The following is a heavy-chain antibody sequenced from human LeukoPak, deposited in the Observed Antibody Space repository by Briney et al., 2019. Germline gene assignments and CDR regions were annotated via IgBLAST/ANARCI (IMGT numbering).Heavy chain of an antibody. CDR3: ARGRRPIYDSSGYYYVYFDY. V-gene: IGHV1-8*01. CDR1: GYTFTSYD. J-gene: IGHJ4*02. D-gene: IGHD3-22*01. Sequence: ASVKVSCKASGYTFTSYDINWVRQATGQGLEWMGWMNPNSGNTGYAQKFQGRVTMTRNTSISTAYMELSSLRSEDTAVYYCARGRRPIYDSSGYYYVYFDYWGQGTLVTVSS. CDR2: MNPNSGNT.